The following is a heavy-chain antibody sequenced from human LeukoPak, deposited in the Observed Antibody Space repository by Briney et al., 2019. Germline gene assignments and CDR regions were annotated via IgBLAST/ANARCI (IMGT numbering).Heavy chain of an antibody. CDR2: ISAYNGNT. V-gene: IGHV1-18*01. CDR3: ARASEWELLRPLCDP. Sequence: GASVKVSCKASGYTFTSYGISWVRQAPGQGLEWMGWISAYNGNTNYAQKLQGRVTMTTDTSTSTAYMELRSLRSDDTAVYYCARASEWELLRPLCDPWGQGTLVTVSS. CDR1: GYTFTSYG. J-gene: IGHJ5*02. D-gene: IGHD1-26*01.